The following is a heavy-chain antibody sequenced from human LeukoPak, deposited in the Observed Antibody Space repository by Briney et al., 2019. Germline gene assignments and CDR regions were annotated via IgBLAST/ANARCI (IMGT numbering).Heavy chain of an antibody. V-gene: IGHV1-2*06. CDR1: GYTFTSYG. CDR3: ARGLAAAQADDAFDI. D-gene: IGHD6-13*01. CDR2: INPNSGGT. J-gene: IGHJ3*02. Sequence: GASVKVSCKASGYTFTSYGISWVRQAPGQGLEWMGRINPNSGGTNYAQKFQGRVTMTRDTSISTAYMELSRLRSDDTAVYYRARGLAAAQADDAFDIWGQGTMVTVSS.